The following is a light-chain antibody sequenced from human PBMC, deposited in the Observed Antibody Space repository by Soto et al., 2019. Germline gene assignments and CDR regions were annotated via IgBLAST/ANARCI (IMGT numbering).Light chain of an antibody. J-gene: IGKJ4*01. V-gene: IGKV1-33*01. CDR2: DAS. CDR1: QDISNY. Sequence: DIPMTQSPSSLSASVGDRVTITCQASQDISNYLNWYQQKPGKAPKLLIYDASNLETGVPSRFSGSGSGTDFTFTISILQPEDIATYYCQQYDNLPRFGGGNTVEIK. CDR3: QQYDNLPR.